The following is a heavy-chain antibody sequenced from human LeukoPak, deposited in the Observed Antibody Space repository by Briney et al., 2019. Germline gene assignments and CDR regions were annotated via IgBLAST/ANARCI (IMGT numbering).Heavy chain of an antibody. J-gene: IGHJ4*02. CDR2: ISSGDRT. CDR3: AKDATASPYFHWFDN. CDR1: GFTFSSYA. Sequence: RGSLRLSCAASGFTFSSYAMNWVRQAPGKGLVWVAGISSGDRTFHAESVKGRFTISRDKSKDTLYLQMNSLRAEDTAVYYCAKDATASPYFHWFDNWGQGTQVIVSS. V-gene: IGHV3-23*01. D-gene: IGHD3-9*01.